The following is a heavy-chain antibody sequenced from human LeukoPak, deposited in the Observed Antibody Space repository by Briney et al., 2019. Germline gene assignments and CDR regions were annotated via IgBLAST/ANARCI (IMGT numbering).Heavy chain of an antibody. J-gene: IGHJ4*02. CDR2: IYYSGST. Sequence: SETLSLTCTVSGGSISSSYYYWGWIRQPPGKGLEGIGSIYYSGSTDYNPTLKSRVTISVDTSKKQLSLKLRSVTAADTAIYYCARLRSYGGNRGIDYWGQGTLVAVSS. CDR3: ARLRSYGGNRGIDY. D-gene: IGHD4-23*01. CDR1: GGSISSSYYY. V-gene: IGHV4-39*01.